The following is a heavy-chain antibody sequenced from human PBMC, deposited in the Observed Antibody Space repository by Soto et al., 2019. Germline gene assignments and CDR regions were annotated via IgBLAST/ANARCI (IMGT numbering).Heavy chain of an antibody. CDR2: INPSGGST. J-gene: IGHJ4*02. Sequence: QVQLVQSVAEVKKPGASVKVSCKASGYTFTSYYMHWVRQAPGQGLEWMGIINPSGGSTSYAQKFQGRVTMTRDTSTSTVYMELSSLRSEDTAVYYCGVSYSSSWCIDYWGQGTLVTVSS. CDR3: GVSYSSSWCIDY. V-gene: IGHV1-46*01. D-gene: IGHD6-13*01. CDR1: GYTFTSYY.